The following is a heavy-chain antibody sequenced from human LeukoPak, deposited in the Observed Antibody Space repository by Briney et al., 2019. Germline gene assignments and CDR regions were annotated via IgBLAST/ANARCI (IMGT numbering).Heavy chain of an antibody. J-gene: IGHJ4*02. D-gene: IGHD1-26*01. V-gene: IGHV3-74*03. CDR1: GFTFSAYW. CDR3: ARDGFGGSYSF. CDR2: INGDGITT. Sequence: GGSLRLSCAACGFTFSAYWIHWVRQAPGKGLVWVSRINGDGITTTYADSVKGRFTISRDNAKNTLYLQMNSLRAEDTAVYYCARDGFGGSYSFWGQGTLVTVSS.